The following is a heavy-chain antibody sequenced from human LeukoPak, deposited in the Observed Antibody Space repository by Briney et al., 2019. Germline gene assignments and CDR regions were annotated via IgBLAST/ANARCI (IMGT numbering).Heavy chain of an antibody. CDR3: ARMEVGPHWFDP. Sequence: PSETLSLTCAVYGGSFSGYYWGWIRQPPGKGLEWIGEINHSGSTNYNPSLKSRVTISVDTSKNQFSLKLSSVTAADTAVYYCARMEVGPHWFDPWGQGPLVPVSS. CDR1: GGSFSGYY. CDR2: INHSGST. D-gene: IGHD3-3*01. V-gene: IGHV4-34*01. J-gene: IGHJ5*02.